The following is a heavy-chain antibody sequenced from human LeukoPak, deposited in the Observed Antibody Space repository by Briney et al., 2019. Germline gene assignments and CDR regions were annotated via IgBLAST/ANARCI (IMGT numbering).Heavy chain of an antibody. Sequence: PGRSLRLSCAASGFTFSSYAMHWVRQAPGKGLEWVAVISYDGSNKYYADSVKGRFTISRDNSKNTLYLQMNSLRAEDTAVYYCASQRRVSGYSYSAYYFDYWGQGTLVTVSS. CDR3: ASQRRVSGYSYSAYYFDY. CDR1: GFTFSSYA. J-gene: IGHJ4*02. V-gene: IGHV3-30*04. D-gene: IGHD5-18*01. CDR2: ISYDGSNK.